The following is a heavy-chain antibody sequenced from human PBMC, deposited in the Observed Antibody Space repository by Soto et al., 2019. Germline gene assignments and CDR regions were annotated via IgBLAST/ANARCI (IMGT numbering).Heavy chain of an antibody. CDR1: GFTFSSYA. Sequence: PGGSLRLSCAASGFTFSSYAMHWVRKAPGKGLGGVAVISYDGSNKYYADSVKGRFTISRDNSRNTLYLQMNSLRAEDTAVYYCAMERYHSSVYSGYFGAWGQGTLVTV. V-gene: IGHV3-30-3*02. CDR2: ISYDGSNK. D-gene: IGHD3-22*01. J-gene: IGHJ4*02. CDR3: AMERYHSSVYSGYFGA.